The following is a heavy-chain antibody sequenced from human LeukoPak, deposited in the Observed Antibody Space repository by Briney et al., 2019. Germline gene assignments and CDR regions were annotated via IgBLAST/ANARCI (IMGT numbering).Heavy chain of an antibody. Sequence: SETLSLTCTVSGGSISSYYWSWIRQPPGKGLEWIGYIYYSGSTNYNPSLKSRVTISIDTSKNQFSLKLSSVTAADTAVYYCASGAYSYYYMDVWGKGTTVTISS. CDR3: ASGAYSYYYMDV. J-gene: IGHJ6*03. CDR2: IYYSGST. CDR1: GGSISSYY. V-gene: IGHV4-59*01. D-gene: IGHD4-11*01.